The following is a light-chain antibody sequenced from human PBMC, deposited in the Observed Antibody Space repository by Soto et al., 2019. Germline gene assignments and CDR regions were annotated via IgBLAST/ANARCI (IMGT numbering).Light chain of an antibody. J-gene: IGKJ1*01. CDR2: GGS. CDR1: QGIGNA. CDR3: LQDINYPWT. Sequence: AIQMTQSPSSLSASAGDRVTISCRASQGIGNALGWYQQKPGKHPKVLIYGGSNLQSGVPPRFSGSGSGTDFTLAISSLQPEDSATYSCLQDINYPWTFGQGTTVDSK. V-gene: IGKV1-6*01.